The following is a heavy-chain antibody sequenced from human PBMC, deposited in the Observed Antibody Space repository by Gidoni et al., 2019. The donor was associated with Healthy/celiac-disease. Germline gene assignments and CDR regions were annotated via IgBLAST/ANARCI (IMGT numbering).Heavy chain of an antibody. CDR2: INHSGST. J-gene: IGHJ5*02. V-gene: IGHV4-34*01. D-gene: IGHD6-19*01. CDR1: GGSFSGYY. CDR3: ARGDTFYSSGWYGTGYNWFDP. Sequence: QVQLQQWGAGLLKPSETLSLTCAVYGGSFSGYYWSWIRQPPGKGLEWFGEINHSGSTNYNPSLKSRVTISVDTSKNQFSLKLSSVTAADTAVYYCARGDTFYSSGWYGTGYNWFDPWGQGTLVTVSS.